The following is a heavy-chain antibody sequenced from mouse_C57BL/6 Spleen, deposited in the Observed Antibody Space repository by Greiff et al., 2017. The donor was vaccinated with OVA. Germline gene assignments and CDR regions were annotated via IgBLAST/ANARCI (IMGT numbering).Heavy chain of an antibody. D-gene: IGHD1-1*01. Sequence: VQLQQSGPVLVKPGASVKMSCKASGYTFTDYYMNWVKQSHGKSLEWIGVINPYNGGTSYNQKFKGKATLTVDKSSSTAYMELNSLTSEDSAVYYCANYYGSSYVAWFAYWGQGTLVTVSA. CDR1: GYTFTDYY. CDR2: INPYNGGT. V-gene: IGHV1-19*01. J-gene: IGHJ3*01. CDR3: ANYYGSSYVAWFAY.